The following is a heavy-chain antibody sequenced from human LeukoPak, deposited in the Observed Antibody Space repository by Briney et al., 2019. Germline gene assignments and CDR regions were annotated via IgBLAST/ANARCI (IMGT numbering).Heavy chain of an antibody. Sequence: ASVKVSCKASGYTFTGYYMHWVRQAPGQGLEWMGWINPNSGGTNYAQKFQGRVTMTRDTSISTAYMELSRLRSDDTAVYYCARDHYYDSSGYYYVTPSVFDYWGQGTLVTVSS. D-gene: IGHD3-22*01. CDR1: GYTFTGYY. CDR2: INPNSGGT. J-gene: IGHJ4*02. CDR3: ARDHYYDSSGYYYVTPSVFDY. V-gene: IGHV1-2*02.